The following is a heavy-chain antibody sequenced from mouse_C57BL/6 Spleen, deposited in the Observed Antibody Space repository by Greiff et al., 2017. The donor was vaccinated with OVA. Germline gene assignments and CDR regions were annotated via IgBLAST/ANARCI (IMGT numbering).Heavy chain of an antibody. CDR1: GYTFTDYE. J-gene: IGHJ2*01. Sequence: VKLMESGAELVRPGASVTLSCKASGYTFTDYEMHWVKQTPVHGLEWIGAIDPETGGTAYNQKFKGKAILTADKSSSTAYMELRSLTSEDSAVYYCTRSRGWLPFDYWGQGTTLTVSS. D-gene: IGHD2-2*01. V-gene: IGHV1-15*01. CDR2: IDPETGGT. CDR3: TRSRGWLPFDY.